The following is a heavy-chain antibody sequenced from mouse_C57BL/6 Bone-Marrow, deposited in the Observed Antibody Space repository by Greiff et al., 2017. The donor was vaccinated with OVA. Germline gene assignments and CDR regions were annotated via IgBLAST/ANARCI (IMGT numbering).Heavy chain of an antibody. V-gene: IGHV1-50*01. Sequence: QVQLQQPGAELVKPGASVKLSCKASGYTFTSYWMQWVKQRPGQGLEWIGEIDPSDSYTNYNQKFKGKATLTVDTSSSTAYMQLSSLTSEDSAVYYCARSEQLRIRGDYWGQGTTLTVSS. CDR3: ARSEQLRIRGDY. CDR1: GYTFTSYW. J-gene: IGHJ2*01. D-gene: IGHD3-2*02. CDR2: IDPSDSYT.